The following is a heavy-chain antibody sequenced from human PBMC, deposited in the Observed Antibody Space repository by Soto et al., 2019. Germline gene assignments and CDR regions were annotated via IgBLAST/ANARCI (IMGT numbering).Heavy chain of an antibody. CDR3: ARDFGGPYSSSFYYYYGMDV. CDR2: ISAYNGNT. Sequence: ASVKVSCEASGYTFTSYGISWVRQAPGQGLEWMGWISAYNGNTNYAQKLQGRVTMTTDTSTSTAYMELRSLRSDDTAVYYCARDFGGPYSSSFYYYYGMDVWGQGTTVTVSS. J-gene: IGHJ6*02. V-gene: IGHV1-18*01. CDR1: GYTFTSYG. D-gene: IGHD6-13*01.